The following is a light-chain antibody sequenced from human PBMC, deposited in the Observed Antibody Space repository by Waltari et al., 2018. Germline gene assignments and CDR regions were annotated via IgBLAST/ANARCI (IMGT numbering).Light chain of an antibody. J-gene: IGLJ3*02. V-gene: IGLV2-11*01. CDR1: SSDVGDSYY. CDR2: DVN. CDR3: SSYAGSSTVV. Sequence: QSALTQPRSVSGSPGQSVTISCTGTSSDVGDSYYVSWYQQNPGKAPKLMIYDVNKRPSGVPYSFSVSKSGNTASLTISGLQPEDEAEYYCSSYAGSSTVVFGGGTKLTVL.